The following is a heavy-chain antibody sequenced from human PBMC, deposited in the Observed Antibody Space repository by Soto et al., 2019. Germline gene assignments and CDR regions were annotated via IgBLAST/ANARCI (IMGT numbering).Heavy chain of an antibody. V-gene: IGHV3-73*01. J-gene: IGHJ5*02. D-gene: IGHD6-19*01. CDR2: IRSKANSYAT. Sequence: EVQLVESGGGLVQPGGSLKLSCAASGFTFSGSAMHWVRQASGKGLEWVGRIRSKANSYATAYAASVKGRFTISRDDSENTAYLQMNSLKTEDTAVYYCTSDADIAVAGTSNYSWFDPWGQGTLVTVSS. CDR3: TSDADIAVAGTSNYSWFDP. CDR1: GFTFSGSA.